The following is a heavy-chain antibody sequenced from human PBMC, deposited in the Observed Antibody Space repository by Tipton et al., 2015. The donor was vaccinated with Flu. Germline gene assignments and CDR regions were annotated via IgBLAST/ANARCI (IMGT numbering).Heavy chain of an antibody. J-gene: IGHJ4*02. CDR1: GGSISSSSYY. Sequence: TLSLTCTVSGGSISSSSYYWGWIRQPPGQGLEWIGYIYYSGSTYYNPSLKSLVTISVDTSKNQFSLKLSSVAAADTAVYYCARAPGDYYGSGTYFDYWGQGTLVTVSS. V-gene: IGHV4-31*01. CDR3: ARAPGDYYGSGTYFDY. D-gene: IGHD3-10*01. CDR2: IYYSGST.